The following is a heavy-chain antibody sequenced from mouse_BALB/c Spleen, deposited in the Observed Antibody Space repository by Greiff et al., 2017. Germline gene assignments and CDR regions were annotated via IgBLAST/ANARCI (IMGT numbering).Heavy chain of an antibody. CDR3: TRVGDGGFAY. D-gene: IGHD3-1*01. Sequence: EVHLVESGGGLVKPGGSLKLSCAASGFTFSSYTMSWVRQTPEKRLEWVATISSGGSYTYYPDSVKGRFTISRDNAKNTLYMLMSSLKSEDTAMYYCTRVGDGGFAYWGEGTLVTVSA. V-gene: IGHV5-6-4*01. CDR2: ISSGGSYT. CDR1: GFTFSSYT. J-gene: IGHJ3*01.